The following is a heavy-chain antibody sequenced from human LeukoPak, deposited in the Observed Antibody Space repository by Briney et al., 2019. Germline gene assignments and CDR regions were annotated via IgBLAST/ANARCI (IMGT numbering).Heavy chain of an antibody. CDR1: NGSISNYY. CDR2: TFYSGST. D-gene: IGHD3-22*01. CDR3: ARDGYYYDSSGYQYDAFDI. J-gene: IGHJ3*02. Sequence: SETLSLTCTVCNGSISNYYWSWIRQPPGKGLEWIAYTFYSGSTNYNPSLKSRVTISVDTSKNQFSLKLSSVTAADTAVYYCARDGYYYDSSGYQYDAFDIWGQGTMVTVSS. V-gene: IGHV4-59*01.